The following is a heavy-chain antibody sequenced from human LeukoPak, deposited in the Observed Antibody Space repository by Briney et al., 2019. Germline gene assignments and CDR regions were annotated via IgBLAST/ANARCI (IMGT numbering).Heavy chain of an antibody. J-gene: IGHJ3*02. Sequence: ASVTVSCKASGYTFTSYGISWVRQAPGQGLEWMGWISAYNGNTNYAQKFQGRVTMTRDTSTSTVYMELSSLRSEDPAVYYCARDRGGVTGYYPLDAFDIWGQGTMVTVSS. CDR3: ARDRGGVTGYYPLDAFDI. V-gene: IGHV1-18*01. D-gene: IGHD3-9*01. CDR2: ISAYNGNT. CDR1: GYTFTSYG.